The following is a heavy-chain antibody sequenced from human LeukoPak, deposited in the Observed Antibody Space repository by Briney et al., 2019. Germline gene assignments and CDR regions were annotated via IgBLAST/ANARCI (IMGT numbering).Heavy chain of an antibody. CDR1: RFTFSTYW. V-gene: IGHV3-74*01. D-gene: IGHD2-15*01. Sequence: GGSLRLSCAASRFTFSTYWMHWVRQAPGKGLVWVSRINSDGSNTNYAGSVKGRFTISRDNAKNTLYLQMNSLRAEDTAVYYCASNATGRFDYWGQGTLVTVSS. CDR2: INSDGSNT. J-gene: IGHJ4*02. CDR3: ASNATGRFDY.